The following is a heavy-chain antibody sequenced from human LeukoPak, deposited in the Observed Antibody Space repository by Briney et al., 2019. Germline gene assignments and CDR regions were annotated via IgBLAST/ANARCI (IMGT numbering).Heavy chain of an antibody. D-gene: IGHD6-13*01. Sequence: ASVTVSCKASGYTFTSYAMHWVRQAPGQRLEWMGWINAGNGNTKYSQKFQGRVTITRDTSASTAYRELSSLRSEDTAVYYCATSQQLASFDYWGQGTLVTVSS. CDR2: INAGNGNT. V-gene: IGHV1-3*01. CDR3: ATSQQLASFDY. J-gene: IGHJ4*02. CDR1: GYTFTSYA.